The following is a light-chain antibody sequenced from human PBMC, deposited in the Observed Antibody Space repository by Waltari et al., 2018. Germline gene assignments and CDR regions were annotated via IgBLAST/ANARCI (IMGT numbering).Light chain of an antibody. CDR2: STD. J-gene: IGLJ1*01. Sequence: QSLLTQAPSASGTPGQRVTVSCSGSMSNVGGGGVDWYQQVPGEAPKLLIYSTDARPPGVPDRFSGSKSGTSASLAIRGLRSEDEGDYYCASWDSGLKAYVFGTGTKVTAL. V-gene: IGLV1-44*01. CDR1: MSNVGGGG. CDR3: ASWDSGLKAYV.